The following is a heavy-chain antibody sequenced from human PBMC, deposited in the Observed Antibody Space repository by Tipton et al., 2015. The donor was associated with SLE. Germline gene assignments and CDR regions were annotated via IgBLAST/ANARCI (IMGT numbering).Heavy chain of an antibody. D-gene: IGHD5-12*01. Sequence: TLSLTCTVSGGSISSGDYFWSWIRQHPGRGLEWIGCISDSGDTYYNPSLKSRLTMSVDTSENRFSLKLSSVTAADTAVYFRARALRDLVATIYSFDHWGRGALVTVSS. J-gene: IGHJ4*02. CDR2: ISDSGDT. V-gene: IGHV4-30-4*01. CDR3: ARALRDLVATIYSFDH. CDR1: GGSISSGDYF.